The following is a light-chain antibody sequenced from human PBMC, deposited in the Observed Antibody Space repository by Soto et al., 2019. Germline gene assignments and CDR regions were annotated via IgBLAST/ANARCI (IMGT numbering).Light chain of an antibody. V-gene: IGKV1-33*01. J-gene: IGKJ5*01. CDR3: QQYDNLLPIT. CDR1: QDIAKN. CDR2: DAS. Sequence: IQMTQSPSSLSASVGDRVTITCQASQDIAKNLNWYQQKPGKAPKLLIYDASSLQTGVPSRFSGSGSATHFTFSISSLQSEDIATYYCQQYDNLLPITFGQGTRLEIK.